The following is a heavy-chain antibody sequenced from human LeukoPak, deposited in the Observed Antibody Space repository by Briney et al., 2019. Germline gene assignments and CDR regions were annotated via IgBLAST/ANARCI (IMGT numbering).Heavy chain of an antibody. CDR3: ARGGSLTGVYYYYYYGMDV. J-gene: IGHJ6*02. CDR2: MDPNSGNT. V-gene: IGHV1-8*01. CDR1: GYTFTSYD. Sequence: ASVKVSCKASGYTFTSYDINWVRQATGQGLEWMGWMDPNSGNTGYAQKFQGRVTMTRNTSISTAYMELSSLRSEDTAVYYCARGGSLTGVYYYYYYGMDVWGQGTTVTVSS. D-gene: IGHD7-27*01.